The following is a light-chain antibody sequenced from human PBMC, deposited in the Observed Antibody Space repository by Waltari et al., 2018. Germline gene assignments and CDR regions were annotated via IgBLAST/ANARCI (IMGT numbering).Light chain of an antibody. J-gene: IGKJ2*01. Sequence: DIQLTQSPSFLSASVGYRVTITCRASQGIGSYLAWYQQKPGKAPKLLIYAASTLQSGVPSRFSGSGSGTEFTLTISSLQPEDFATYYCQQLNSYPHTFGRGTKLEIK. CDR1: QGIGSY. CDR2: AAS. V-gene: IGKV1-9*01. CDR3: QQLNSYPHT.